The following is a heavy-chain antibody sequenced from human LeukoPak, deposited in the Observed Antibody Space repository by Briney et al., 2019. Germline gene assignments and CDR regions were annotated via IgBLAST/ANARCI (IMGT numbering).Heavy chain of an antibody. Sequence: SETLSLTCTVSGGSISSYYWSWIRQPPGKGLEWIGYIYYSGSTNYNPSLNSRVTISVDTSKNQFSLKLSSVTAADTAVYYCAREGIAAAGGLDYWGQGTLVTVSS. CDR2: IYYSGST. J-gene: IGHJ4*02. V-gene: IGHV4-59*01. CDR3: AREGIAAAGGLDY. CDR1: GGSISSYY. D-gene: IGHD6-13*01.